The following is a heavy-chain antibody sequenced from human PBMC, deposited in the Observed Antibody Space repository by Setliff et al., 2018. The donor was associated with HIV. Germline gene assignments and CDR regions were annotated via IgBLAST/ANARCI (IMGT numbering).Heavy chain of an antibody. CDR3: ARDVGGGEDY. CDR1: GDTFTGYH. CDR2: INPNSGAT. J-gene: IGHJ4*02. Sequence: ASVKVSCKASGDTFTGYHMHWVRQAPGQGLEWMGWINPNSGATKCAQKFQGRVTMTRDTSISTAYIELSGLRSADTAIYYCARDVGGGEDYWGQGTLVTVSS. V-gene: IGHV1-2*02. D-gene: IGHD1-26*01.